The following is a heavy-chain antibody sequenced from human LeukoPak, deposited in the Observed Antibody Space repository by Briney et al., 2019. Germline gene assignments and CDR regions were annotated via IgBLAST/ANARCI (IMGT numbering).Heavy chain of an antibody. CDR1: GGSFSGYY. Sequence: SETLSLTCAVYGGSFSGYYWSWIRQPPGKGLEWIGEINHSGSTNYNPSLKSRVTISVDTSKNQFSLKLSPVTAADTAVYYCARGNPKNDYIWGSYRSWFDPWGQGTLVTVSS. CDR3: ARGNPKNDYIWGSYRSWFDP. D-gene: IGHD3-16*02. J-gene: IGHJ5*02. V-gene: IGHV4-34*01. CDR2: INHSGST.